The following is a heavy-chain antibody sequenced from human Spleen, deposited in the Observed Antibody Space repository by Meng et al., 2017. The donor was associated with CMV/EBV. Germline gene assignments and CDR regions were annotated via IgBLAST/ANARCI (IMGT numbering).Heavy chain of an antibody. Sequence: GFTFSSYAMSWVRQAPGKGLEWVSAISGSGGSTYYADSVKDRFTISRDNSKNTLYLQMNSLRAEDTAVYYCAKLNLDQLLYLYYFDYWGQGTLVTVSS. CDR3: AKLNLDQLLYLYYFDY. J-gene: IGHJ4*02. V-gene: IGHV3-23*01. CDR1: GFTFSSYA. CDR2: ISGSGGST. D-gene: IGHD2-2*02.